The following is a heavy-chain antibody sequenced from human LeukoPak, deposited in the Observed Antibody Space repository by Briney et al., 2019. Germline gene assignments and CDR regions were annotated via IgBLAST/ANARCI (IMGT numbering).Heavy chain of an antibody. CDR3: ARSGWTGDAFDI. CDR2: IKQDGSEK. J-gene: IGHJ3*02. CDR1: GFTFSAYW. Sequence: GGSLRLSCAASGFTFSAYWMSWVRQAPGKGLNWVANIKQDGSEKYYVDSVKGRFTISRDNAKNTLFLQMNSLRVEVTAVYHCARSGWTGDAFDIWGRGTMVSVSS. D-gene: IGHD6-19*01. V-gene: IGHV3-7*02.